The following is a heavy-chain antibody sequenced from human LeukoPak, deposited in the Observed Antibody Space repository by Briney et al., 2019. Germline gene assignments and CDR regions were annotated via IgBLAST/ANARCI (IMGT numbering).Heavy chain of an antibody. CDR2: TQSSGRDK. J-gene: IGHJ6*03. D-gene: IGHD3-10*01. V-gene: IGHV3-30*02. CDR3: AQRDQYGSGRGYYYMDV. Sequence: RGGLRLSRVACGFSLSDYVLHWVRQTPATGGEGVAFTQSSGRDKYCADSVQGRFAISRHKAKKTLYLQMNSLRVEDTGVYFCAQRDQYGSGRGYYYMDVWGKGTTVTVSS. CDR1: GFSLSDYV.